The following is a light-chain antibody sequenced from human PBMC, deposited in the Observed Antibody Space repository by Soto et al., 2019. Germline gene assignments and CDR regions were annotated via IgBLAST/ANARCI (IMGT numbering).Light chain of an antibody. CDR2: AAS. J-gene: IGKJ1*01. V-gene: IGKV1-39*01. Sequence: DVQMTQSPSSLSASVGDRVTITCRASQSIGTYLNWHQQKTGKAPKLLIYAASSLESGVPSRFSGSGSGTDFTLTISSLQPADFATYYWQHNYSPWTFGQGAKVEI. CDR3: QHNYSPWT. CDR1: QSIGTY.